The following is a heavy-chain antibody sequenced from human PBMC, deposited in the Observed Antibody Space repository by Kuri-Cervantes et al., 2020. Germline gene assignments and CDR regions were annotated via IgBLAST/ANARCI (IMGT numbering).Heavy chain of an antibody. CDR2: IYWDDAK. CDR3: AHRRAVFHLPAARGWFEP. D-gene: IGHD2-2*01. J-gene: IGHJ5*02. CDR1: GFSPTTSGVG. Sequence: GPTQVYSAPSLTLTCTVSGFSPTTSGVGVCLIRQPPGKALEGLALIYWDDAKRYSPSLKRRLTITKDPSKNQVVLTMTNMDPVDPATYYCAHRRAVFHLPAARGWFEPWGQGTLVTVSS. V-gene: IGHV2-5*02.